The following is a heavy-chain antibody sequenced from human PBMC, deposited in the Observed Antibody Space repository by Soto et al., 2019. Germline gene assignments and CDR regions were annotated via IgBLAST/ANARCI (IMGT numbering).Heavy chain of an antibody. D-gene: IGHD3-22*01. CDR1: GFTSSSYA. CDR2: ISDSGTGT. J-gene: IGHJ3*02. CDR3: AKDHTVVIRDAFDI. Sequence: EVQILESGGGLVQPGGSLRLSCAASGFTSSSYAMYWVRQAPGKGLAWVSGISDSGTGTYYADSVKGRFTISRDNSKNTVYLQMKSLRAEDTAVYYCAKDHTVVIRDAFDIWGQGTMVNVSS. V-gene: IGHV3-23*01.